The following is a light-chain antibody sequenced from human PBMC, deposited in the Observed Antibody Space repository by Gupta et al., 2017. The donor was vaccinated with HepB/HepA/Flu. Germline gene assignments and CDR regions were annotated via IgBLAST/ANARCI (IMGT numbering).Light chain of an antibody. V-gene: IGLV3-1*01. CDR1: RLGDKF. J-gene: IGLJ2*01. CDR2: QDH. CDR3: QAWFGSTGL. Sequence: SSELVQTASVSVSAGQTDTITCSGDRLGDKFTSWYQQRPGQSPQRVIYQDHKRPSGIPERFSASNSGSKATLTISETQAVDETEYFCQAWFGSTGLFGGGTKLTVI.